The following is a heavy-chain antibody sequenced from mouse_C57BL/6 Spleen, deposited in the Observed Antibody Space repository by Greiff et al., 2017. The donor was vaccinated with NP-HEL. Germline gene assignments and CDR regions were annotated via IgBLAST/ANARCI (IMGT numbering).Heavy chain of an antibody. J-gene: IGHJ1*03. V-gene: IGHV1-26*01. CDR2: INPNNGGT. Sequence: VQLQQSGPELVKPGASVKISCKASGYTFTDYYMNWVKQSHGKSLEWIGDINPNNGGTSYNQKFKGKATLTVDKSSSTAYMEIRSLTSEDSAVYYCARGGDYDGTHWYFDVWGTGTTVTVSS. D-gene: IGHD1-1*01. CDR3: ARGGDYDGTHWYFDV. CDR1: GYTFTDYY.